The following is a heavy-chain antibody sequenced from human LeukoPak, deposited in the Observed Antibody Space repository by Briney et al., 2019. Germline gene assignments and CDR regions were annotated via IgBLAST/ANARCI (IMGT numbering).Heavy chain of an antibody. J-gene: IGHJ4*02. D-gene: IGHD1-1*01. Sequence: ASVKVSCKAPGYTFSTYYIQWVRQAPGQGLEWMGIINPSGGSTTYAQKFQGRVTMTRDTSTRTVYMELSSLKSEDTAVYYCARDGIFDYWGQGTLVTVSS. CDR1: GYTFSTYY. V-gene: IGHV1-46*01. CDR2: INPSGGST. CDR3: ARDGIFDY.